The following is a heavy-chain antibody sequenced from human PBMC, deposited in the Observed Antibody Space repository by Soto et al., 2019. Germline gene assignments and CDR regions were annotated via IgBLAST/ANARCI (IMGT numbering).Heavy chain of an antibody. CDR1: GFTFSTYG. CDR3: AKGKYSDVVVVPVGTYFDY. CDR2: ISGSGGST. J-gene: IGHJ4*02. D-gene: IGHD2-2*01. V-gene: IGHV3-23*01. Sequence: GGSLRLSCAPSGFTFSTYGMSWVRQAPGKGLEWVSGISGSGGSTYYADSVKGRFTISRDNSKNTLYLKMNSLRAEDTAVYYCAKGKYSDVVVVPVGTYFDYWGQGTLVTVSS.